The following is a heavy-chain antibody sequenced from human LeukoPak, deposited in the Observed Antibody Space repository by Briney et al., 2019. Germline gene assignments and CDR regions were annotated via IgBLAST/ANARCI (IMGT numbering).Heavy chain of an antibody. CDR1: GFTFSSYA. Sequence: GGSLRLSCAASGFTFSSYAMHWVRQAPGKGLEYVSAITSNGASTYYTNSMKGRFTISKDNSKNTLYLQMGSLRAEDMAVYYCASAYRSSWYVVNDAFDIWGQGKMVTVSS. CDR2: ITSNGAST. D-gene: IGHD6-13*01. V-gene: IGHV3-64*01. J-gene: IGHJ3*02. CDR3: ASAYRSSWYVVNDAFDI.